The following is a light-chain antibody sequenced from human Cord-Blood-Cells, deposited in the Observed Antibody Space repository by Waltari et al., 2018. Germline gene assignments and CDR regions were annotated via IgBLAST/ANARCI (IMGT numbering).Light chain of an antibody. CDR2: EGS. CDR1: SSDVGRYNL. J-gene: IGLJ3*02. CDR3: CSYAGSSTWV. Sequence: QSALTQPASVSGSPGQSITISCTGTSSDVGRYNLVSWYQQQPGKPPKIMIYEGSKRPSGVSNRFSGSKSGNTASLTISGLQAEDEADYYCCSYAGSSTWVFGGGTKLTVL. V-gene: IGLV2-23*01.